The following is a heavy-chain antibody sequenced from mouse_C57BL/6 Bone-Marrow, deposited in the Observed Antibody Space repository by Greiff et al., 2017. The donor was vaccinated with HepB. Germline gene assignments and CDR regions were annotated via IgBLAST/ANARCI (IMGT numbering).Heavy chain of an antibody. CDR2: ISDGGSYT. Sequence: EVQLQQSGGGLVKPGGSLKLSCAASGFTFSSYAMSWVRQTPEKRLEWVATISDGGSYTYYPDNVKGRFTISRDNAKNNLYLQMSHLKSEDTAMYYCARSTRWLYAMDYWGQGTSVTVSS. V-gene: IGHV5-4*01. J-gene: IGHJ4*01. D-gene: IGHD5-1*01. CDR3: ARSTRWLYAMDY. CDR1: GFTFSSYA.